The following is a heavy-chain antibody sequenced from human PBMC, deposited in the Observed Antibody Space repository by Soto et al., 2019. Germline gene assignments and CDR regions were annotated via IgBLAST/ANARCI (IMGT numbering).Heavy chain of an antibody. J-gene: IGHJ4*02. Sequence: ASETLSLTCTVSGGSIRSYYWSWIRQPPGKGLEWIGNIYYSGSTNYNPSLKSRVTISVDTSKNQFSLKLSSVTAADTAVYYCARVDPYYFDYWGQGTLVTVSS. V-gene: IGHV4-59*01. CDR2: IYYSGST. CDR3: ARVDPYYFDY. CDR1: GGSIRSYY.